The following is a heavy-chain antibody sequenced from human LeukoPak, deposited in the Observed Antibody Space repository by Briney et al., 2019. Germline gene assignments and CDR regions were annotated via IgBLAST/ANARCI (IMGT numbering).Heavy chain of an antibody. D-gene: IGHD4-17*01. CDR1: GFTFNNYA. CDR2: ISGGGETT. CDR3: ARDYADYVGYFFFDY. V-gene: IGHV3-23*01. Sequence: GGSLRLSCAASGFTFNNYAMNWVRQAPGKGLEWVSPISGGGETTYYADSAKGRFTISRDNSQNTLYLQMNSLRAEDTAVYYRARDYADYVGYFFFDYWGQGTLVTVSS. J-gene: IGHJ4*02.